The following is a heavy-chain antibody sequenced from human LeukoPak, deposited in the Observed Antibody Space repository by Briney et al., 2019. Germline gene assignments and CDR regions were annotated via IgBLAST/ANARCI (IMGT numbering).Heavy chain of an antibody. D-gene: IGHD2-15*01. Sequence: SETLSLTCAIYGGSFSGYSWSWIRQPPGKGLEWIGEINLSGITNYSPSLERRVTMSGDMSKNQFSLKLSSVTAADTADYYCARRGYCSGGNSSTYYFDYWGQGTRVTVSS. CDR2: INLSGIT. CDR1: GGSFSGYS. CDR3: ARRGYCSGGNSSTYYFDY. V-gene: IGHV4-34*01. J-gene: IGHJ4*02.